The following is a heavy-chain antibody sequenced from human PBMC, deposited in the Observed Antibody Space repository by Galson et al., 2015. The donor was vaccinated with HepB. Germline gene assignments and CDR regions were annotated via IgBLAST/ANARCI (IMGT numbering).Heavy chain of an antibody. J-gene: IGHJ4*02. CDR2: IYSGGHG. D-gene: IGHD3-3*01. CDR1: GFIVRTSY. Sequence: SLRLSCAASGFIVRTSYMSWVRQAPGKGLQWVSTIYSGGHGYYTDSVKGRFSISRDNSKNTLYLQMNSLRVEDTAVYYCAREGDPYDFWSALDYWGQGTLVTVSS. CDR3: AREGDPYDFWSALDY. V-gene: IGHV3-53*01.